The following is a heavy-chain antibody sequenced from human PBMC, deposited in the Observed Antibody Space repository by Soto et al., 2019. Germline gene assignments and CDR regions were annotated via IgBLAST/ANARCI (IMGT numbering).Heavy chain of an antibody. CDR2: ISFYNGHT. CDR1: GDTVTKYG. V-gene: IGHV1-18*01. D-gene: IGHD6-19*01. Sequence: QVQLVQSGGEVKKPGASVKVSCKASGDTVTKYGISWVRQAPGQGLEWLGWISFYNGHTNYALKFQDRITFTTDTSTSTASMELRSLTSDDTAVYYCASATSIAVAGKETWGQGTRVIVSS. J-gene: IGHJ4*02. CDR3: ASATSIAVAGKET.